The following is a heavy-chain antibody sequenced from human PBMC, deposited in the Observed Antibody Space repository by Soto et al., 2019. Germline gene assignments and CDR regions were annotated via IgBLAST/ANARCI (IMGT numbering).Heavy chain of an antibody. V-gene: IGHV4-59*03. D-gene: IGHD5-12*01. CDR1: GASISSDY. Sequence: ETLSLTCTVSGASISSDYWSWIRQSPGKGLEWIGYIYHMGGTDYNPSLKSRVTISIDKSKNQFSLNLRSVTAADTAVYFCARFTYKSGFNWFDPWGQGTQVTVSS. CDR3: ARFTYKSGFNWFDP. CDR2: IYHMGGT. J-gene: IGHJ5*02.